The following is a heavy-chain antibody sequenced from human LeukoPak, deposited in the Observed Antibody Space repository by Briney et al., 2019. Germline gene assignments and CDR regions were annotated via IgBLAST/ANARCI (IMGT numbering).Heavy chain of an antibody. J-gene: IGHJ4*02. CDR3: ARAHYCSGGSCYLDY. CDR1: GFTFSSYS. V-gene: IGHV3-21*01. D-gene: IGHD2-15*01. CDR2: ISSSSSYI. Sequence: PGGSLRLSCAASGFTFSSYSMSRVRQAPGKGLEWVSSISSSSSYIYYADSVKGRFTISRDNAKNSLYLQMNSLRAEDTAVYYCARAHYCSGGSCYLDYWGQGTLVTVSS.